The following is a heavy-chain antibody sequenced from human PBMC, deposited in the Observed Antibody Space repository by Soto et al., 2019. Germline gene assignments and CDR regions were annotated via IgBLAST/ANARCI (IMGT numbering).Heavy chain of an antibody. CDR2: IYYSGST. Sequence: QVQLQESGPGLVKPSQTLSLTCTVSGGSISSGDYYWSWIRQPPGKGLEWIGYIYYSGSTYYNPSLKSRVTXXVXTXXTQFSLKLSSVTAADTAVYYCARGDYYGSVKYWDYWGQGTLVTVSS. V-gene: IGHV4-30-4*01. D-gene: IGHD3-10*01. CDR1: GGSISSGDYY. J-gene: IGHJ4*02. CDR3: ARGDYYGSVKYWDY.